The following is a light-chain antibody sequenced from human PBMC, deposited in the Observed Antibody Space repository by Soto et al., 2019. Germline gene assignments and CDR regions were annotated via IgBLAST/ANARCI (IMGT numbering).Light chain of an antibody. J-gene: IGLJ1*01. V-gene: IGLV2-23*01. Sequence: QSALTQPASVSGSPGQSITISCTGTSSDVGSYNLVSWYQQHPDKAPKLMISEGNKRPSGVSNRFSGSKSGNTASLTISGLQAEDEADYYCCSYAGSNTYVFGTGTKLTVL. CDR2: EGN. CDR3: CSYAGSNTYV. CDR1: SSDVGSYNL.